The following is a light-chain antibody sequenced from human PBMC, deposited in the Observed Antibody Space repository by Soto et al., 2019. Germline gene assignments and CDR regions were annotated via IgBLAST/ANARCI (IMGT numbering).Light chain of an antibody. J-gene: IGKJ1*01. CDR1: QSLLHSNGYNY. CDR2: LGS. V-gene: IGKV2-28*01. Sequence: DIVMTQSPLSLPVAPGEPASISCRSSQSLLHSNGYNYLDWYLQKPGQSPQLLIYLGSNRASGVPDRFSGSGSGTDFTLKINSVEAEDVGVYYCMQALQAPWTFGQGTEVEIK. CDR3: MQALQAPWT.